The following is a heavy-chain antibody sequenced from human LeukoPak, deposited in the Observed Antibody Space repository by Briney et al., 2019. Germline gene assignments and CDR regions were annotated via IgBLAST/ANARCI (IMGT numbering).Heavy chain of an antibody. D-gene: IGHD3-3*01. V-gene: IGHV3-74*01. CDR2: INNDGSST. CDR1: GFIFSDHW. Sequence: PGGSPRLSCADSGFIFSDHWMHWVRQAPGKGLVWLSRINNDGSSTIYADSVKGRFTFSRDNDENTLFLEMSSLRVEDTAVYYCVREGNNFWSGHHSIFDFWGQGTLVTVSS. J-gene: IGHJ4*02. CDR3: VREGNNFWSGHHSIFDF.